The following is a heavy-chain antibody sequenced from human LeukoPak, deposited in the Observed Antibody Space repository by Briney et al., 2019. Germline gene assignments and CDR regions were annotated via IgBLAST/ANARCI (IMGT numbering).Heavy chain of an antibody. CDR1: GYTFTSYD. D-gene: IGHD2-2*01. Sequence: GASVKVSCKASGYTFTSYDINWVRQATGQGLEWMGWMNPNSGNTGYAQKFQGRVTMTRNTSISTAYMELSSLRSEDTAVYYCAGRRVLSYYYYYGMDVWGQGTTVTVSS. J-gene: IGHJ6*02. CDR2: MNPNSGNT. CDR3: AGRRVLSYYYYYGMDV. V-gene: IGHV1-8*01.